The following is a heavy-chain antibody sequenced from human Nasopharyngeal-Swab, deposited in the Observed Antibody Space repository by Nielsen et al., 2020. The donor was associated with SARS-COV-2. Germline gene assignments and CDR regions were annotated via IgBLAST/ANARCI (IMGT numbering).Heavy chain of an antibody. Sequence: GESLKISCAASGFTFSSYAMHWVRQAPGKGLEWVAVISYDGNNKYYADPVKDRFTISRDNSKNTLYLQLSSLRAEDTAVYYCAKPGRGSDIDSRTVFLDDNWFDPWGQGTPVTVSS. CDR3: AKPGRGSDIDSRTVFLDDNWFDP. CDR2: ISYDGNNK. V-gene: IGHV3-30-3*02. J-gene: IGHJ5*02. CDR1: GFTFSSYA. D-gene: IGHD1-26*01.